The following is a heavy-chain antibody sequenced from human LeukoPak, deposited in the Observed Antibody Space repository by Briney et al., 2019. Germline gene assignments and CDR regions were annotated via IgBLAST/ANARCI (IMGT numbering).Heavy chain of an antibody. J-gene: IGHJ4*02. CDR2: IFQGGGEI. V-gene: IGHV3-23*01. CDR3: ARDVSVVVLSSTPTQIDY. Sequence: GGSLRLSCAASGFTFSDFAMIWVRQSPGKKGLEWVSSIFQGGGEIHYADSVKGRFTISRDNSKNTLYLQMNNLRAEDTAVYYCARDVSVVVLSSTPTQIDYWGQGTLVTVSS. CDR1: GFTFSDFA. D-gene: IGHD3-22*01.